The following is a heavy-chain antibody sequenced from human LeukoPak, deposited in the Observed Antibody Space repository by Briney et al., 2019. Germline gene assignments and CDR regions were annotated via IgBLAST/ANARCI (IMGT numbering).Heavy chain of an antibody. CDR1: GYTFTGYY. J-gene: IGHJ3*02. CDR3: ARDSPDLDDAFDI. D-gene: IGHD1-14*01. CDR2: INPNSGGT. Sequence: ASVKVSCKASGYTFTGYYMHWGRQAPGQGLEWMGWINPNSGGTNYAQKFQGRVTMTRDTSISTAYMELSRLRSDDTAVYYCARDSPDLDDAFDIWGQGTMVTVSS. V-gene: IGHV1-2*02.